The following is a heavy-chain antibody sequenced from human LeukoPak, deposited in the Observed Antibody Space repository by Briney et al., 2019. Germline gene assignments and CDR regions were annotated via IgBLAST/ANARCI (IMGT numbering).Heavy chain of an antibody. CDR1: GASISSSRYY. CDR2: IYYTGST. V-gene: IGHV4-39*07. D-gene: IGHD2/OR15-2a*01. J-gene: IGHJ6*03. Sequence: PSETLSLTCTVSGASISSSRYYWGWIRQPPEKGLEWIGSIYYTGSTYYSPPLKSRITISADTSKNQFSLRLTSVTAADTAVYYCARDQSSLYHYYMDVWGKGTTVTVS. CDR3: ARDQSSLYHYYMDV.